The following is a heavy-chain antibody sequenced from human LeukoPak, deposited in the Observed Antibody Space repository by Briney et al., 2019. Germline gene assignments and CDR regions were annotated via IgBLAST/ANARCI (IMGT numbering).Heavy chain of an antibody. Sequence: SVKVSCKASGGTFSSYAISWVRQAPGQELEWMGGIIPIFGTANYAQKFQGRVTITTDESTSTAYMELSSLRSEDTAVYYCARDSEYSYGYGGFDYWGQGALVTVSS. D-gene: IGHD5-18*01. CDR3: ARDSEYSYGYGGFDY. CDR2: IIPIFGTA. J-gene: IGHJ4*02. V-gene: IGHV1-69*05. CDR1: GGTFSSYA.